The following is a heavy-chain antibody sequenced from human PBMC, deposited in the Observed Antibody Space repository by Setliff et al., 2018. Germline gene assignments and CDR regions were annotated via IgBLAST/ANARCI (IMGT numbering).Heavy chain of an antibody. CDR3: ARSRTIAVKGGVFAV. CDR1: GDSISTYY. D-gene: IGHD6-19*01. V-gene: IGHV4-59*06. Sequence: SETLSLTCTVSGDSISTYYWSWIRQHPGKGLEWIGYIYYSGSTYYNPSLKSRVTISLDTSKNQFSLELSSVTAADTAVYYCARSRTIAVKGGVFAVWGRGTLVTVSS. J-gene: IGHJ2*01. CDR2: IYYSGST.